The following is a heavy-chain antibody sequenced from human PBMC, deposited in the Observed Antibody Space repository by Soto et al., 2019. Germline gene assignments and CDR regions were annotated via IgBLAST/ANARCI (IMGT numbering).Heavy chain of an antibody. V-gene: IGHV1-3*01. CDR1: GYTFTSYA. CDR3: ARGGGDIVVVPAADFDY. D-gene: IGHD2-2*01. J-gene: IGHJ4*02. CDR2: INAGNGNT. Sequence: QVQLVQSGAEVKQPGASVKVSCKASGYTFTSYAMHWVRQAPGQRLEWMGWINAGNGNTKYSQKFQGRVTITRDTSASTAYMELSSLRSEDTAVYYCARGGGDIVVVPAADFDYWGQGTLVTVSS.